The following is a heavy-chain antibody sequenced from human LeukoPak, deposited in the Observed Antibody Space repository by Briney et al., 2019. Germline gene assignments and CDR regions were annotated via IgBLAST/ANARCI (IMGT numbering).Heavy chain of an antibody. CDR3: ARELNYYDSSGYHQRYFDY. Sequence: GGSLRLSCAASGFTFSSYAMSWVRQAPGKGLEWVSAISGSGGSTYYADSVKGRFTITRDNAKNSLYLQMNSLRAEDTAVYYCARELNYYDSSGYHQRYFDYWGQGTLVTVSS. CDR2: ISGSGGST. CDR1: GFTFSSYA. J-gene: IGHJ4*02. D-gene: IGHD3-22*01. V-gene: IGHV3-23*01.